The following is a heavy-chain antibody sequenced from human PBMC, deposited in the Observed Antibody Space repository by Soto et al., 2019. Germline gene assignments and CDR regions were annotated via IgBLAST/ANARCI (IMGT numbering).Heavy chain of an antibody. J-gene: IGHJ6*02. CDR1: GGTFSSYA. CDR3: ARDRVRGSSSRSYGMDV. D-gene: IGHD6-6*01. CDR2: IIPIFGTA. Sequence: ASVKVSCKASGGTFSSYAISWVRQAPGQGLEWMGGIIPIFGTANYAQKFQGRVTITADKSTSTAYMELSSLRSEDTAVYYCARDRVRGSSSRSYGMDVWGQGTTVTVSS. V-gene: IGHV1-69*06.